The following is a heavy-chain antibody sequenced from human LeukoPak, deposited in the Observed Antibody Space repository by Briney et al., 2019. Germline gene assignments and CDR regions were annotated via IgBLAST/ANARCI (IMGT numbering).Heavy chain of an antibody. CDR2: IYYSGST. D-gene: IGHD3-22*01. V-gene: IGHV4-59*08. J-gene: IGHJ3*02. Sequence: SETLSLTCTVSGGSISSYYWSWIRQPPGKGLEWIGYIYYSGSTNYNPSLKSRDTISVDTSKNQFSLKLSSVTAADTAVYYCARFRYYYDSSGYSDAFDIWGQGTMVTVSS. CDR3: ARFRYYYDSSGYSDAFDI. CDR1: GGSISSYY.